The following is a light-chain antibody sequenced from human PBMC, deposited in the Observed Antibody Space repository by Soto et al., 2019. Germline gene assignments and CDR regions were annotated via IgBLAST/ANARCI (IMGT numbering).Light chain of an antibody. V-gene: IGKV3-15*01. J-gene: IGKJ5*01. CDR2: DAS. CDR1: QSVSNN. Sequence: ETLMTQSPATLSVSPGERATLSCRASQSVSNNVAWYQEKPGQAPSLLIYDASTRETGVPVRFSGNGSGTEFTLIITSLQSEDFAVYYCQQYNNWPPITFGQGTRREIK. CDR3: QQYNNWPPIT.